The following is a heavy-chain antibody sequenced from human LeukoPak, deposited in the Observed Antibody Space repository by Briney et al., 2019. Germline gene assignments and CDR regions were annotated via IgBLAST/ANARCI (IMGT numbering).Heavy chain of an antibody. CDR3: ARTPSYSYGSPVDY. CDR2: INHSGST. D-gene: IGHD5-18*01. CDR1: GGSVSSGISY. V-gene: IGHV4-34*01. J-gene: IGHJ4*02. Sequence: SETLSLTCSVSGGSVSSGISYWSWIRQPPGKGLEWIGEINHSGSTNYNPSLKSRVTISVDTSKNQFSLKLSSVTAADTAVYYCARTPSYSYGSPVDYWGQGTLVTVSS.